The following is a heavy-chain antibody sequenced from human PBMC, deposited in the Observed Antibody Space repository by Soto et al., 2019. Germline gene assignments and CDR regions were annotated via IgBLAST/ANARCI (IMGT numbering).Heavy chain of an antibody. V-gene: IGHV4-59*01. Sequence: PSATLSLTCTVSGAPMRAFYWSWLRQPPGKGLEWIGYIYYSGSTNYNPSLKSRVTISVDTSKNQFSLKLSCVTAADTAVYYCARGSSWFDPWGQGTLVTVSS. CDR1: GAPMRAFY. CDR2: IYYSGST. CDR3: ARGSSWFDP. J-gene: IGHJ5*02.